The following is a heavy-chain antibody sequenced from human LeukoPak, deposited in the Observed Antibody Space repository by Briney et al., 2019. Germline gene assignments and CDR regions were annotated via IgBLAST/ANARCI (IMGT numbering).Heavy chain of an antibody. CDR2: INSDGSST. V-gene: IGHV3-74*01. Sequence: PGGSLRLSCAASGFSFSSYWMHCVRQAPGKGLVWVSRINSDGSSTSYADSVKGRFTISRDNAKNTPYLQMNSLRAEDTAVYYCARGFGYDNILTYWGQGTLVTVSS. CDR3: ARGFGYDNILTY. CDR1: GFSFSSYW. D-gene: IGHD5-12*01. J-gene: IGHJ4*02.